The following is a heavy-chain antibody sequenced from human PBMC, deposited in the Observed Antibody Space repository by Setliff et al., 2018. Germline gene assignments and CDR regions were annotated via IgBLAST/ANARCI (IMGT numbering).Heavy chain of an antibody. CDR3: ASHPRVTIFGVVAFDY. D-gene: IGHD3-3*01. CDR2: IYYSGTA. Sequence: SETLSLTCTISGDSISDISYYWGFIRQSPGKGPEWIGSIYYSGTAYYNPSLESRVTMFVDTSKNQFSLRLNSVTAADTAAYYCASHPRVTIFGVVAFDYWGQGILVTVS. CDR1: GDSISDISYY. J-gene: IGHJ4*02. V-gene: IGHV4-39*01.